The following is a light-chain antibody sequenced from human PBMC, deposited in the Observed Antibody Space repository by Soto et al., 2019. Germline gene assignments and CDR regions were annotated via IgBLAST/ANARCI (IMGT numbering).Light chain of an antibody. CDR3: SSYSISTAYL. CDR2: EVS. J-gene: IGLJ1*01. V-gene: IGLV2-14*01. Sequence: QSALTQPASVSGSPGQSITISCTGTSNDIGGYNYVSWLQQHPGEAPKLIIYEVSNRPSGVSNRFSGSKSGNTASLTISGLQAEDEADYFCSSYSISTAYLFGTGTKLTV. CDR1: SNDIGGYNY.